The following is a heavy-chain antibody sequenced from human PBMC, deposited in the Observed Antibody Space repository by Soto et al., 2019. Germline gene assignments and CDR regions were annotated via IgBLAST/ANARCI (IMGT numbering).Heavy chain of an antibody. CDR2: IYYSGST. J-gene: IGHJ6*02. CDR3: ARGGIFWSGYDYYYYYGMDV. V-gene: IGHV4-31*02. D-gene: IGHD3-3*01. Sequence: SSETLSLTXTVSGGSISSGGYYWSWIRQHPGKGLEWIGYIYYSGSTYYNPSLKSRVTISVDTSKNQFSLKLSSVTAADTAVYYCARGGIFWSGYDYYYYYGMDVWGQGTTVTVSS. CDR1: GGSISSGGYY.